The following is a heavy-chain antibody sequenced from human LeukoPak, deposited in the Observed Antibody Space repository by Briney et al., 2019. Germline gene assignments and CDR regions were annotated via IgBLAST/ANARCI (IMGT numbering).Heavy chain of an antibody. D-gene: IGHD3-9*01. Sequence: PSETLSLTCTVSGGSISSYSWSWIRQPPGKGPEWVGYIYYSGSTNYNPSLKSRVTISVDTSKNQFSLRLSSVTAADTAVYFCARDNTYDILTEQSSGMDVWGQGTTVTVSS. V-gene: IGHV4-59*01. CDR3: ARDNTYDILTEQSSGMDV. CDR2: IYYSGST. J-gene: IGHJ6*02. CDR1: GGSISSYS.